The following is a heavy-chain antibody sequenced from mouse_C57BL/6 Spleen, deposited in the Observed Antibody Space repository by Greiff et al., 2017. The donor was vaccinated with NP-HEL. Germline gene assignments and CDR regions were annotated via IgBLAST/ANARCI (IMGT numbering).Heavy chain of an antibody. J-gene: IGHJ2*01. Sequence: QVQLQQSGPELVKPGASVKISCKASGYAFSSSWMNWVKQRPGKGLEWIGRIYPGDGDTNYNGKFKGKATLTADKSSSTAYMQLSSLTSEDSAVYFCAREGFITTVVAYYFDYWGQGTTLTVSS. CDR3: AREGFITTVVAYYFDY. CDR2: IYPGDGDT. V-gene: IGHV1-82*01. D-gene: IGHD1-1*01. CDR1: GYAFSSSW.